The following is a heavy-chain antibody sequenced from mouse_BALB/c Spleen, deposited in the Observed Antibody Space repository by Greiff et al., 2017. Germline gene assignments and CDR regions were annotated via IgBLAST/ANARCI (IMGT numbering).Heavy chain of an antibody. CDR3: ARHDPITTVVARGFFDY. V-gene: IGHV5-6*01. CDR2: ISSGGSYT. J-gene: IGHJ2*01. CDR1: GFTFSSYG. Sequence: EVHLVESGGDLVKPGGSLKLSCAASGFTFSSYGMSWVRQTPDKRLEWVATISSGGSYTYYPDSVKGRFTISRDNAKNTLYLQMSSLKSEDTAMYYCARHDPITTVVARGFFDYWGQGTTLTVSS. D-gene: IGHD1-1*01.